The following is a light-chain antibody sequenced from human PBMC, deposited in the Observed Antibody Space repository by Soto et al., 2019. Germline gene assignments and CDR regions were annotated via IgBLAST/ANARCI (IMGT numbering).Light chain of an antibody. CDR3: QQYNTWPAEIT. V-gene: IGKV3D-15*01. CDR2: GAS. CDR1: QSVSIY. Sequence: EIVLTQSPGTLSLSPGERATLSCRASQSVSIYLAWYQQRPGQAPRLLIYGASSRATGIPARFSGSGSGTEFTLTISSLQSEDSAVYYCQQYNTWPAEITFGQGTRLEIK. J-gene: IGKJ5*01.